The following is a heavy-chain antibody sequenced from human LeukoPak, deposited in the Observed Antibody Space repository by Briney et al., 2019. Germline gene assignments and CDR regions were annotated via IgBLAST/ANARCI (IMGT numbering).Heavy chain of an antibody. CDR2: INHSGST. J-gene: IGHJ4*02. D-gene: IGHD6-19*01. V-gene: IGHV4-34*01. Sequence: SETLSLTCAVYGGSFSGYYWSWIRQPPGKGLEWIGEINHSGSTNYNPSLKSRVTISVDTSRNQFSLKLSSVTAADTAVYYCASDDSSGWSYWGQGTLVTVSS. CDR1: GGSFSGYY. CDR3: ASDDSSGWSY.